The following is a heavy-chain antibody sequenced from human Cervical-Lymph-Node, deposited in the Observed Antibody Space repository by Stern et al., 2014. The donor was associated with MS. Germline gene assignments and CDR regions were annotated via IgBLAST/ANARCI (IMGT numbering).Heavy chain of an antibody. CDR2: ISSGGCTR. V-gene: IGHV3-11*01. Sequence: QVQLVESGGGLVKPGESLRLSWATSGFTFSDYYMNWIRQAPGKGLHWVAYISSGGCTRHYVDSVKVRFPISRDNAKNSLQLQMNSLRAEDTGVYYCARDPQRRDGYNFDYWGQGALVTVSS. CDR3: ARDPQRRDGYNFDY. CDR1: GFTFSDYY. D-gene: IGHD5-24*01. J-gene: IGHJ4*02.